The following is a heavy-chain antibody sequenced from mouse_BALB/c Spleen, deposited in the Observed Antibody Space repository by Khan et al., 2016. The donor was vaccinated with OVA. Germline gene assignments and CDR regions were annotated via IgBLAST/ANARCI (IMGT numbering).Heavy chain of an antibody. Sequence: EVKLLESGPGLVKPSQSLSLTCTVTGYSITSDYAWNWIRQFPGNKLEWMGYISYSGSTSYNPSLKSRISITRDTSKNQFFLQLNSVTTEDTATYYCARRGDGYYGAMEYWGQGTSVTVSS. J-gene: IGHJ4*01. D-gene: IGHD2-3*01. V-gene: IGHV3-2*02. CDR2: ISYSGST. CDR3: ARRGDGYYGAMEY. CDR1: GYSITSDYA.